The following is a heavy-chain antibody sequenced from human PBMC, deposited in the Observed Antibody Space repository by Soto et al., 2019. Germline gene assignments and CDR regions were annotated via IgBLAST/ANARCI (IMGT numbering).Heavy chain of an antibody. Sequence: QVQLVQSGAEVKNPGASVKVSCKTSGYVFTSYGIGWARQAPGQGLEWMGWINTYNGNTNYAHNLKGRAXXXXXTSTSTAYMELRXXXXXXPAIYXCVLXXXYXTPSPQDVWGQGTTVNVSS. CDR2: INTYNGNT. V-gene: IGHV1-18*01. CDR3: VLXXXYXTPSPQDV. CDR1: GYVFTSYG. J-gene: IGHJ6*02.